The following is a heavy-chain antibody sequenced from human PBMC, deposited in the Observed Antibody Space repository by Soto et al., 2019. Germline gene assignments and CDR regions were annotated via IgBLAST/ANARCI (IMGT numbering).Heavy chain of an antibody. J-gene: IGHJ4*02. CDR3: AREPGAYCSSTSCYPPFDY. V-gene: IGHV1-69*04. CDR1: GGTFSSYT. D-gene: IGHD2-2*01. CDR2: IIPILGIA. Sequence: GASVKVSCKASGGTFSSYTISWVRQAPGQGLEWMGRIIPILGIANYAQKFQGRVTITADKSTSTAYMELSSLRSEDTAVYYCAREPGAYCSSTSCYPPFDYWGQGTLVTVSS.